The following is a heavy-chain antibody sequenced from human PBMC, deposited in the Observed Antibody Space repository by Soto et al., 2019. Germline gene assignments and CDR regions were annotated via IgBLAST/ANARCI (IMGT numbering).Heavy chain of an antibody. Sequence: GYSLKISCQGSGYSFASYRIGWVRQRPGKDLEWMGIIYPGDSDTRYSPSFQGQVTISADKSLRTAYLQWTSLKASDTALYYCARTRSFTLGFYYDGMDVWGQGTMVTVSS. V-gene: IGHV5-51*01. J-gene: IGHJ6*02. CDR1: GYSFASYR. CDR2: IYPGDSDT. CDR3: ARTRSFTLGFYYDGMDV. D-gene: IGHD6-6*01.